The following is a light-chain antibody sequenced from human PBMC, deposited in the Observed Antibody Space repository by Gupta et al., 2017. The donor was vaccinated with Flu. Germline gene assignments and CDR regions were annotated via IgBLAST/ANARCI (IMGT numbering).Light chain of an antibody. Sequence: FNVGNNYVSWYQHLPGTAPKHLIYENDKRPSGIPDRFSGSKSGTSATLGISGLQTGDEADYFCGTWDSSLSAGVFGGGTKLTVL. CDR2: END. J-gene: IGLJ3*02. CDR1: FNVGNNY. V-gene: IGLV1-51*02. CDR3: GTWDSSLSAGV.